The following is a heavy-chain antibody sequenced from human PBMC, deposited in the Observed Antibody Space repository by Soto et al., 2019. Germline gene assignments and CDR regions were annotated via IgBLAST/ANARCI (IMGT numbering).Heavy chain of an antibody. CDR1: GFTFSSYS. D-gene: IGHD3-10*01. CDR2: ISSSSCI. CDR3: ARDIPSRAMVRGPDAFDI. Sequence: GGSLRLSCAASGFTFSSYSMNWVRQAPGKGLEWVSSISSSSCIYYADSVKGRFTISRDNAKNSLYLQMNSLRAEDTAVYYCARDIPSRAMVRGPDAFDIWGQGTMVTVSS. J-gene: IGHJ3*02. V-gene: IGHV3-21*01.